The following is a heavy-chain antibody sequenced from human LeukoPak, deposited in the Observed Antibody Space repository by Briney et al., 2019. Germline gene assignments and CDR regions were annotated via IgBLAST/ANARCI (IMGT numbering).Heavy chain of an antibody. CDR2: INQDGGTK. CDR3: ANTVGYYYFDY. D-gene: IGHD4-23*01. J-gene: IGHJ4*02. V-gene: IGHV3-7*03. CDR1: GFTFSYYW. Sequence: PGGSLRLSCAASGFTFSYYWMTWVRQAPGRGLEWLANINQDGGTKYYVDSVKGRFTISRDNSKNTLYLQMNSLRAEDTAVYYCANTVGYYYFDYWGQGTLVTVSS.